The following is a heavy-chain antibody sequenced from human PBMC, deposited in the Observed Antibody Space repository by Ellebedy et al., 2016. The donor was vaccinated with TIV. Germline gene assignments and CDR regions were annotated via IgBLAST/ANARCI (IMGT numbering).Heavy chain of an antibody. J-gene: IGHJ4*02. D-gene: IGHD2/OR15-2a*01. V-gene: IGHV3-11*06. CDR1: GFAFSDYY. CDR3: ARGPEDSNTYFLYYFDY. CDR2: ISGRNDYT. Sequence: GGSLRLXCAASGFAFSDYYMSWIRQAPGKGLEWVSYISGRNDYTNYADSVKGRFTISRDNARNSLYLQMNSLRAEDTAVYYCARGPEDSNTYFLYYFDYWGQGALVTVSS.